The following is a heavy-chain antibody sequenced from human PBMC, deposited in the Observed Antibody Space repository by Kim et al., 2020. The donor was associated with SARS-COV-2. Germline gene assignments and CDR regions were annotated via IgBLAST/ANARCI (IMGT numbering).Heavy chain of an antibody. CDR3: ARVSSPGVLRYFDWKTPITKFHFDY. CDR2: INTNTGNP. CDR1: GYTFTSYA. J-gene: IGHJ4*02. V-gene: IGHV7-4-1*02. Sequence: ASVKVSCKASGYTFTSYAMNWVRQAPGQGLEWMGWINTNTGNPTYAQGFTGRFVFSLDTSVSTAYLQISSLKAEDTAVYYCARVSSPGVLRYFDWKTPITKFHFDYWGQGTLVTVSS. D-gene: IGHD3-9*01.